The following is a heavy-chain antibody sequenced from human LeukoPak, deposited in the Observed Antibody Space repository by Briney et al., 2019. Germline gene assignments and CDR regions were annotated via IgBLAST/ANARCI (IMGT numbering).Heavy chain of an antibody. J-gene: IGHJ4*02. CDR1: GYTFTSYY. CDR2: INPSGGST. D-gene: IGHD6-13*01. V-gene: IGHV1-46*01. CDR3: ARIRYSSSWYGDNDY. Sequence: ASVKVSCKASGYTFTSYYMHWVRQAPGQGLEGMGIINPSGGSTSYAQKFQGRVTMTRDTSTSTVYMELSSLRSEDTAVYYCARIRYSSSWYGDNDYGGQGTLVTVSS.